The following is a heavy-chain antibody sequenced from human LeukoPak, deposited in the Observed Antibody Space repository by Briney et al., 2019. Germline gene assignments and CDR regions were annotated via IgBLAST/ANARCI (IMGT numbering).Heavy chain of an antibody. CDR2: ISYDGSNK. V-gene: IGHV3-30-3*01. CDR3: ASLLLRGSYSDY. Sequence: GGSLRLSCAASGFTFSSYWMHWVRQAPGKGLVWVAVISYDGSNKYYADSVKGRFTISRDNSKNTLYLQMNSLRAEDTAVYYCASLLLRGSYSDYWGQGTLVTVSS. D-gene: IGHD1-26*01. CDR1: GFTFSSYW. J-gene: IGHJ4*02.